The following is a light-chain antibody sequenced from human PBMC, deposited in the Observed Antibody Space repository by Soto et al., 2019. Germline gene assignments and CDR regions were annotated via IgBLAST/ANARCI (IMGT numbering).Light chain of an antibody. V-gene: IGKV3-20*01. CDR3: QHYGCSPTCT. CDR1: QSVISNY. J-gene: IGKJ1*01. Sequence: TAVTHAAVTLTLSPSERASLSFRSTQSVISNYLAWYQQKPCQAPRLLFYGASTRSTGIADRCSGRGSGADFTLTISILEAEDSAVYCYQHYGCSPTCTFGQGTKVDIK. CDR2: GAS.